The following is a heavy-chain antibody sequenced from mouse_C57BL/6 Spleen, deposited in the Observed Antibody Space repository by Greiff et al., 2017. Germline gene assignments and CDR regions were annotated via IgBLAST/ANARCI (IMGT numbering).Heavy chain of an antibody. J-gene: IGHJ3*01. CDR2: IYPRSGNT. D-gene: IGHD2-4*01. CDR3: ARDDYEGRGFAY. CDR1: GYTFTSYG. Sequence: QVQLKQSGAELARPGASVKLSCKASGYTFTSYGISWVKQRTGQGLEWIGEIYPRSGNTYYNEKFKGKATLTADKSSSTAYMELRSLTSEDSAVYFCARDDYEGRGFAYWGQGTLVTVSA. V-gene: IGHV1-81*01.